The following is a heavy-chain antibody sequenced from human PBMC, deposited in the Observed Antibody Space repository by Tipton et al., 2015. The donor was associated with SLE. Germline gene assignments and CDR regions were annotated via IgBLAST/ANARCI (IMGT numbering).Heavy chain of an antibody. CDR2: IYTSGST. CDR3: AKYFYRGTFDY. Sequence: TLSLTCTVSGGSISSGDYYWSWIRQPAGKGLEWIGYIYTSGSTNYNPSLKSRVTISVDTSKNQFSLKLSSVTAADTAVYYCAKYFYRGTFDYWGQGTLVTVSS. D-gene: IGHD3-9*01. J-gene: IGHJ4*02. V-gene: IGHV4-61*09. CDR1: GGSISSGDYY.